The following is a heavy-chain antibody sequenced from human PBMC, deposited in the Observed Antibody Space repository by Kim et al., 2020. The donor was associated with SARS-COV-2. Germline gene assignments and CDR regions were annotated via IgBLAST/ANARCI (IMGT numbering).Heavy chain of an antibody. Sequence: SETLSLTCTVSSGSISSYNYYWGWFRQPPGGGLEWVGAIFYSGRTYYSPSLKSRLTISFVTSKNQFSLKLNSVTAADTAVYFCASQRPGYVQYDCWGQGTLVTVPS. CDR1: SGSISSYNYY. J-gene: IGHJ4*02. CDR2: IFYSGRT. V-gene: IGHV4-39*01. D-gene: IGHD3-9*01. CDR3: ASQRPGYVQYDC.